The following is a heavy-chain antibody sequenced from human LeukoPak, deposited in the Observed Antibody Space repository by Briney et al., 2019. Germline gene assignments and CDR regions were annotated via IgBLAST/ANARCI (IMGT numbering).Heavy chain of an antibody. Sequence: PGGSLRLSCAASGFSISSDWMCWVRQAPGTGLEWVANIKTDGSEKQYVDSVKGRFTISGDNAKNSLYLQMNSLRAEDTAIYYCARDSPATGMSMDVWGKGTTVTVSS. D-gene: IGHD1-1*01. CDR3: ARDSPATGMSMDV. V-gene: IGHV3-7*01. J-gene: IGHJ6*03. CDR1: GFSISSDW. CDR2: IKTDGSEK.